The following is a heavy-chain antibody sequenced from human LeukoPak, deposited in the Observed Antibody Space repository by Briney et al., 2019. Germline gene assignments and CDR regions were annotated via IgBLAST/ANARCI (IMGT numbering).Heavy chain of an antibody. CDR1: GYTFTSYD. V-gene: IGHV1-8*01. J-gene: IGHJ4*02. CDR3: ARGDLLSGSYLDGYY. Sequence: GASVKVSCKVSGYTFTSYDINWVRQATGQGLEWMGGMNPNRGNTGYAQKLQGRVTMTRNTSISTDYMELSSLRSVDTAVYYCARGDLLSGSYLDGYYWGQGTLVTVSS. D-gene: IGHD1-26*01. CDR2: MNPNRGNT.